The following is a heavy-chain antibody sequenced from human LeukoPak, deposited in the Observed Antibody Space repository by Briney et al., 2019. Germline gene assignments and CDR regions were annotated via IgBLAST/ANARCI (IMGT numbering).Heavy chain of an antibody. J-gene: IGHJ3*02. CDR3: VRSSWYGGAFDI. CDR2: ISSISSYV. V-gene: IGHV3-21*01. Sequence: GGSLRLSCAASGLSFLSYSMNWVRQAPGKGLEWVSSISSISSYVYYADSVKGRFTISRDNAKNSLYLQMNSLRAEDTAVYYCVRSSWYGGAFDIWGQGTMVTVSS. D-gene: IGHD6-13*01. CDR1: GLSFLSYS.